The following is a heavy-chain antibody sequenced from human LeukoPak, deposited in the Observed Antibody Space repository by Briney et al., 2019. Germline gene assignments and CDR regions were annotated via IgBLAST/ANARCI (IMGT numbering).Heavy chain of an antibody. J-gene: IGHJ5*02. D-gene: IGHD6-13*01. Sequence: GGSLRLSCAASGFNFSNFAINWFRQAPGKGLEWVSYISSSSSTIYYADSVKGRFTISRDNAKNSLYLQMNSLRAEDTAVYYCASDIAAAGTLNWFDPWGQGTLVTVSS. V-gene: IGHV3-48*04. CDR2: ISSSSSTI. CDR3: ASDIAAAGTLNWFDP. CDR1: GFNFSNFA.